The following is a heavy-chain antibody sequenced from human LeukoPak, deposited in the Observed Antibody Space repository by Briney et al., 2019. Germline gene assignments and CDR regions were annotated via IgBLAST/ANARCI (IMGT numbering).Heavy chain of an antibody. V-gene: IGHV1-69*13. D-gene: IGHD2-8*01. CDR2: IIPILGTA. CDR1: GVTLSNLA. CDR3: ASRYCANGVCSETLYYYFGMDA. J-gene: IGHJ6*02. Sequence: GASVKVSCKSSGVTLSNLAVSWVRQAPGQGLEWMGGIIPILGTANYAQKFQGRVTITADASTTTTYIELSSLRFEDSAVYYCASRYCANGVCSETLYYYFGMDAWGQGTTVTVSS.